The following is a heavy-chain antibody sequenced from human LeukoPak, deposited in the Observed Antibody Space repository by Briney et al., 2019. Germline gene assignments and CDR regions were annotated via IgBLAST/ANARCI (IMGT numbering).Heavy chain of an antibody. CDR3: ASHHYYDSSGLDDYLDY. CDR1: GFTFRSYA. Sequence: GGSLRLSCAASGFTFRSYAMSWVRQAPGKGLEWVSAISGSGGSTYYADSVKGRFTISRDNSKNTLYLQMNSPRAEDTAVYNCASHHYYDSSGLDDYLDYWGQGTLVTVSS. V-gene: IGHV3-23*01. D-gene: IGHD3-22*01. CDR2: ISGSGGST. J-gene: IGHJ4*02.